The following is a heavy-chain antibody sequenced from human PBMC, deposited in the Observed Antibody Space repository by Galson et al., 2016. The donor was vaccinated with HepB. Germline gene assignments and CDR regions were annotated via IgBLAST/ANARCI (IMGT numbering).Heavy chain of an antibody. Sequence: SETLSLTCTVFGESFNSYSWTWIRQPPGKGLEWIGEIHHSGSTNYNPSLKSRVTISVDTSKNQFSLRLSSVTAADTALYYCASHCGGDCYNNLADAFDIWGRGTMVTVSS. CDR1: GESFNSYS. V-gene: IGHV4-34*01. CDR3: ASHCGGDCYNNLADAFDI. J-gene: IGHJ3*02. CDR2: IHHSGST. D-gene: IGHD2-21*01.